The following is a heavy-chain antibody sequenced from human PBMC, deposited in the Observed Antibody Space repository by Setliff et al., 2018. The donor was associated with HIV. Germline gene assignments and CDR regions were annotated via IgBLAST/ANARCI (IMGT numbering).Heavy chain of an antibody. CDR1: GYTFTDYY. CDR3: ARNRVPDSDYYYMDV. V-gene: IGHV1-69*10. J-gene: IGHJ6*03. CDR2: IIPFLGIA. D-gene: IGHD3-22*01. Sequence: SVKVSCKASGYTFTDYYVHWVRQAPGQGLEWMGGIIPFLGIANNAQKFQGRLTITADKSTSTAYMELSSLRSEDTAVYYCARNRVPDSDYYYMDVWGKGTTVTVSS.